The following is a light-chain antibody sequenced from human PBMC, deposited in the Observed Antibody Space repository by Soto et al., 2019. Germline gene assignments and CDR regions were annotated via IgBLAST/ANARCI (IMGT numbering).Light chain of an antibody. CDR2: GAS. V-gene: IGKV3-20*01. J-gene: IGKJ1*01. CDR3: QQYGSSGT. Sequence: EIVLTQSPATLSLSPWERATLSCRASQSVSSYLAWYQQKPGQAPRLLMYGASTRATGIPDRFSGSGSGTDFTLTISRLEPEDFAVYYCQQYGSSGTFGQGTKVDIK. CDR1: QSVSSY.